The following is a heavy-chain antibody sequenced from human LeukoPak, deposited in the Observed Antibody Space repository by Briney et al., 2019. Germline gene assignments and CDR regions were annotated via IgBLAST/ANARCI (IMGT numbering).Heavy chain of an antibody. CDR3: AKDQGLAAAGTVFYYYYYGMDV. CDR1: GFTFSSYA. J-gene: IGHJ6*02. CDR2: ISGSGGST. Sequence: GGSLRLSCAASGFTFSSYAMSWVRQAPGKGLEWVSAISGSGGSTYYADSVKGRFTISRDNSKNTLYLQMNSLRAEDTAVYYCAKDQGLAAAGTVFYYYYYGMDVWGQGTTVTVSS. V-gene: IGHV3-23*01. D-gene: IGHD6-13*01.